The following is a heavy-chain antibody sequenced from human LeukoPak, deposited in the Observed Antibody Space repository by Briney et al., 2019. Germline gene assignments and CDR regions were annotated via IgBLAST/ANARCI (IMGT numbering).Heavy chain of an antibody. CDR1: GFTVSSNY. Sequence: GGSLRLSCAASGFTVSSNYMSWVRQAPGKGLEWVSVIYSGGSTYYADSVKGRFTISRDNSKNTLYLQMNSLRAEDTAVYYYASVGSGWYGGYFQHWGQGTLVTVSS. D-gene: IGHD6-19*01. CDR2: IYSGGST. V-gene: IGHV3-53*01. CDR3: ASVGSGWYGGYFQH. J-gene: IGHJ1*01.